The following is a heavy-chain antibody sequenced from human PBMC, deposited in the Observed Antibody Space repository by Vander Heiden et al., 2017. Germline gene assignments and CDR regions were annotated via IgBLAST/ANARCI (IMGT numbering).Heavy chain of an antibody. J-gene: IGHJ5*02. V-gene: IGHV4-31*03. CDR2: IYYSGST. CDR1: GGSISSGGYY. CDR3: ARGGHYYGSGSHSGNWFDP. Sequence: QVQLQESGPGLVKPSQTLSLTCTVSGGSISSGGYYWSWIRQHPGKGLEWIGYIYYSGSTYYNPSLKSRVTISVDTSKNQFSLKLSSVTAADTAVYYCARGGHYYGSGSHSGNWFDPWGQGTLVTVSS. D-gene: IGHD3-10*01.